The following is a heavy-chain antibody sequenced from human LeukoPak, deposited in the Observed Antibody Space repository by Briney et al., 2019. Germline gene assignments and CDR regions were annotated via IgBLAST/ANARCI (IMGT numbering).Heavy chain of an antibody. D-gene: IGHD3-10*01. J-gene: IGHJ5*02. Sequence: SETLSLTCTVSGGSISSDGYYWSWIRQPPGKGLEWIGYIYYSGSTNYNPSLKSRVTISVDTSKNQFSLKLSSVTAADTAVYYCARGPQFSGPGWFDPWGQGTLVTVSS. CDR1: GGSISSDGYY. V-gene: IGHV4-61*08. CDR3: ARGPQFSGPGWFDP. CDR2: IYYSGST.